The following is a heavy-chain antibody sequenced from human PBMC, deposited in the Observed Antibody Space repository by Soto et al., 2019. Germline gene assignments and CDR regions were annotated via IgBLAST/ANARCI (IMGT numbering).Heavy chain of an antibody. V-gene: IGHV1-18*01. CDR2: ISAYNGNT. Sequence: VASVKVSCKASGYTFTSYGISWVRQAPGQGLEWMGWISAYNGNTNYAQKLQGRVTMTTDTSTSTAYMELRSLRSDDTAVYYCARTRHDDYYDSSGYSDYWGQGTLVTVSS. CDR1: GYTFTSYG. J-gene: IGHJ4*02. D-gene: IGHD3-22*01. CDR3: ARTRHDDYYDSSGYSDY.